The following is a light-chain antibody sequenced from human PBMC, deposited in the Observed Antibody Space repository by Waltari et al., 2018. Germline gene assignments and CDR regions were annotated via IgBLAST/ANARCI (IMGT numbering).Light chain of an antibody. Sequence: QSVLTQPPSLSGAPGQRVTIPCTGSRSNIWATYDVHGYQQFPGTAPKLLISRSTNRPSGVPDRFSGSKSGTSDSLAITGLQAEDGADYYCQSYDSLTGWVFGGGTRLTVL. CDR3: QSYDSLTGWV. J-gene: IGLJ3*02. V-gene: IGLV1-40*01. CDR1: RSNIWATYD. CDR2: RST.